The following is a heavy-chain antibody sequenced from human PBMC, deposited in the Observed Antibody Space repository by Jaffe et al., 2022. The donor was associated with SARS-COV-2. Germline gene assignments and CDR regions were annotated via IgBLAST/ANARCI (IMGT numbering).Heavy chain of an antibody. D-gene: IGHD6-13*01. J-gene: IGHJ4*02. CDR1: GFSISSGYY. Sequence: QVQLQESGPGLVKPSETLSLTCTVSGFSISSGYYWGWIRQPPGKGLEWIGNIYHSGSTYYNATLKSRVTISVDMSKNQFSLKLSSVTAADTAVYYCARGYSSSGVDYWGQGALVTVSS. V-gene: IGHV4-38-2*02. CDR2: IYHSGST. CDR3: ARGYSSSGVDY.